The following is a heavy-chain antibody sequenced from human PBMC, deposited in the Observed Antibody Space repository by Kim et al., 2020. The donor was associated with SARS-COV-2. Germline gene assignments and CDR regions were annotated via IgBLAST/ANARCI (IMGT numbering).Heavy chain of an antibody. V-gene: IGHV3-30*18. CDR1: GFTFSSYG. CDR2: ISYDGSNK. J-gene: IGHJ6*02. CDR3: AKDPRDYDILTGYFVGQQMHFYNGPAL. D-gene: IGHD3-9*01. Sequence: GGSLRLSCAASGFTFSSYGMHWVRQAPGKGLEWVAVISYDGSNKYYADSVKGRFTISRDNSKNTLYLQMNSLRAEDTAVYYCAKDPRDYDILTGYFVGQQMHFYNGPALWAQGTTVTVS.